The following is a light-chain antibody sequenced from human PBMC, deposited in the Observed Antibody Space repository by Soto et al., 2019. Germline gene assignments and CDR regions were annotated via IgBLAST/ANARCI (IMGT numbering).Light chain of an antibody. Sequence: QTVVTQEPSFSVSPGGTVTLTCGLSSGSVSTSYYPSWYQQTPGQAPRTLIYSTNTRSSGVPDRFSGSILGNKAALTITGAQADDESDYYCVLYMGSGIYYDRKVVFGGGTKLTVL. CDR2: STN. CDR3: VLYMGSGIYYDRKVV. CDR1: SGSVSTSYY. V-gene: IGLV8-61*01. J-gene: IGLJ2*01.